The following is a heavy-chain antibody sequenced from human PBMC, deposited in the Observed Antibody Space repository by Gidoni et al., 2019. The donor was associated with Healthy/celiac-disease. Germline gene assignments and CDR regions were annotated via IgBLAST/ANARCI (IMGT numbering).Heavy chain of an antibody. CDR2: IIPIFGTA. CDR1: GGPFRSYA. Sequence: QVQLVQSGAEVKKPGSSVKVSCKASGGPFRSYAISWVRQAPGQGLEWMGGIIPIFGTANYAQKFQGRVTITADESTSTAYMELSSLRSEDTAVYYCARLKLGDDKEGWFDPWGQGTLVTVSS. J-gene: IGHJ5*02. V-gene: IGHV1-69*01. D-gene: IGHD3-9*01. CDR3: ARLKLGDDKEGWFDP.